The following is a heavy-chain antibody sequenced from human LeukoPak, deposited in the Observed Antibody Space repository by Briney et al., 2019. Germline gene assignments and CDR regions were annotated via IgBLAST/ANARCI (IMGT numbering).Heavy chain of an antibody. CDR3: AKDDYCTNGVCLDAFDI. D-gene: IGHD2-8*01. CDR1: GFTFSSYA. CDR2: IGGSGGST. Sequence: GGSLRLSCAASGFTFSSYAMSWVHQAPGKGLEWVSAIGGSGGSTYYADSVKGRFTISRDNSKNTLYLQMNSLRAEDTAVYYCAKDDYCTNGVCLDAFDIWGQGTMVTVSS. J-gene: IGHJ3*02. V-gene: IGHV3-23*01.